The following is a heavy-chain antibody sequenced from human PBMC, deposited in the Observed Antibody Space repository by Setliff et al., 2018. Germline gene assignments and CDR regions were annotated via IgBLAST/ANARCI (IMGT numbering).Heavy chain of an antibody. V-gene: IGHV4-39*02. CDR2: IYYSGST. CDR1: GGSISSSSYY. D-gene: IGHD3-3*01. Sequence: SETLSLTCTVSGGSISSSSYYWGWIRQPPGKGLEWIGSIYYSGSTYYNPSLKGRVSISVDTSKKQFSLKLSSVTAADTAVYYCAREGLTIFGVVIRRNYFDYWGQGTLVTVSS. J-gene: IGHJ4*02. CDR3: AREGLTIFGVVIRRNYFDY.